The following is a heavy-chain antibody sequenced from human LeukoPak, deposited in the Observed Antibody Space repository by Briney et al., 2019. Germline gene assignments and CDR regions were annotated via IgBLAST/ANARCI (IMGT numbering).Heavy chain of an antibody. J-gene: IGHJ5*02. D-gene: IGHD2-15*01. CDR1: GFTVSSNY. CDR2: IYSGGST. V-gene: IGHV3-53*01. Sequence: SGGSLRLSCAASGFTVSSNYMSWVRQAPGKGLEWVSVIYSGGSTYYADSVKGRFTISRDNSKNTLYLQMNSLRAEDTAVYYCARDRYCSGGSCLNWFDPRGQGTLVTVSS. CDR3: ARDRYCSGGSCLNWFDP.